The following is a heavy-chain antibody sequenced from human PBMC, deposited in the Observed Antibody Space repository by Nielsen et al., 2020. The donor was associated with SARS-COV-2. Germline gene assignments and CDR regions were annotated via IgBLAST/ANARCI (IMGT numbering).Heavy chain of an antibody. J-gene: IGHJ3*02. V-gene: IGHV5-51*01. CDR3: ARQIQKGWARNYDNMAFDI. Sequence: GESLKISCKGSGYSFTSYWIGWVRQMPGKGLEWMGIIYPGDSDTRYSPSFQGQVTISADKSISTAYLQWSSLKASDTAMYYCARQIQKGWARNYDNMAFDIWGQGTMVTVSS. CDR2: IYPGDSDT. D-gene: IGHD3-3*01. CDR1: GYSFTSYW.